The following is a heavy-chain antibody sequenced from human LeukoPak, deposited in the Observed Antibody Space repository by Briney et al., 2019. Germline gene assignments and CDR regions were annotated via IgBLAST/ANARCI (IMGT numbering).Heavy chain of an antibody. Sequence: SETLSLTCTVSAGSITTFYWSWIRQPPGTGLEWIGFIYYSGSTNYNPSLKSRATISIDTSKNQFSLNLSSVTAADTAVYYCARVQTHYYDSSGYFGAFDIWGQGTMVTVSS. V-gene: IGHV4-59*01. D-gene: IGHD3-22*01. CDR1: AGSITTFY. CDR2: IYYSGST. CDR3: ARVQTHYYDSSGYFGAFDI. J-gene: IGHJ3*02.